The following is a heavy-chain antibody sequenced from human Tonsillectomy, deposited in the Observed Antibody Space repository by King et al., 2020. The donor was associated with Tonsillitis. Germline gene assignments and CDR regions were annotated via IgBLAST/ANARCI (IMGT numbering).Heavy chain of an antibody. CDR3: ARVGSSWYIHY. CDR1: GFTVSSNY. Sequence: VQLVESGGGLVQPGGSLRLSCAASGFTVSSNYMSWVRQAPGKGLEWVSVFYSGGSTYYADSVKGRFTISRDNSKNMLYLQMNSLRAEDTAVYYCARVGSSWYIHYWGQGTLVTVSS. D-gene: IGHD6-13*01. V-gene: IGHV3-66*01. CDR2: FYSGGST. J-gene: IGHJ4*02.